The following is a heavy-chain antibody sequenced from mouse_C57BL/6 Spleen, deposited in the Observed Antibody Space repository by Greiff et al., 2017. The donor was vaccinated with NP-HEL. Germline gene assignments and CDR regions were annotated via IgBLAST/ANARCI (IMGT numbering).Heavy chain of an antibody. Sequence: EVQLQESGPELVKPGASVKISCKASGYSFTDSNMNWVKQSHGKSLEWLGVINPNYGTTSYNQKFKGKATLTVDQSSSTAYMQLNSLTSEDSAVYYCARVDSSGYVYFDYWGQGTTLTVSS. CDR2: INPNYGTT. V-gene: IGHV1-39*01. CDR1: GYSFTDSN. CDR3: ARVDSSGYVYFDY. D-gene: IGHD3-2*02. J-gene: IGHJ2*01.